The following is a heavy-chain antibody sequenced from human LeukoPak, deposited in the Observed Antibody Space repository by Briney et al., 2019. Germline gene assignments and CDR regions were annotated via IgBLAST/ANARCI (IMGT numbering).Heavy chain of an antibody. D-gene: IGHD1-7*01. CDR2: ISTNGGST. Sequence: GGSLRLSCVASGFTFSDHAMSWVRQAPGKGLEWVSGISTNGGSTSYADSVKGRFTISRDNPRNTLYMEMNSLRAGDTAVYYCARGQLELGGAFDIWGQGTMVTVSS. CDR1: GFTFSDHA. CDR3: ARGQLELGGAFDI. V-gene: IGHV3-23*01. J-gene: IGHJ3*02.